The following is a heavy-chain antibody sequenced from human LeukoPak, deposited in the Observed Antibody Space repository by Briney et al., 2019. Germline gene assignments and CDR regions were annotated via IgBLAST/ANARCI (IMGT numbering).Heavy chain of an antibody. CDR2: IYYSGST. D-gene: IGHD6-6*01. CDR1: GGSISSYY. J-gene: IGHJ4*02. Sequence: SETLSLTCTVSGGSISSYYWSWIRQPPGKGLVWIGYIYYSGSTNYNPSLKSRVTISVDTSKNQFSLKLSSVTAADTAVYYCARVDPGSSSTPEVFDYWGQGTLVTVSS. V-gene: IGHV4-59*01. CDR3: ARVDPGSSSTPEVFDY.